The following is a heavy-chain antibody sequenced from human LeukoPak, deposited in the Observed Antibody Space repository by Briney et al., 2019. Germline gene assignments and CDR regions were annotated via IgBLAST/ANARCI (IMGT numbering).Heavy chain of an antibody. Sequence: GRSLRLSCVASGFKFNDCAMHWVRQAPGKGLEWVSGLSWHSGSIGYADSVKGRFIISRDNAKNSLYLEMNSLRPEDSALYYCAKETKVGENLYYFDYWGRGTLVTVSS. CDR2: LSWHSGSI. J-gene: IGHJ4*02. D-gene: IGHD1-26*01. CDR3: AKETKVGENLYYFDY. V-gene: IGHV3-9*01. CDR1: GFKFNDCA.